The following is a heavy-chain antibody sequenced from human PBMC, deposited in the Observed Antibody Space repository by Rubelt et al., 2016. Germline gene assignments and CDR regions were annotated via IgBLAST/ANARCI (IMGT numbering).Heavy chain of an antibody. J-gene: IGHJ4*02. CDR2: VYYTGSA. D-gene: IGHD2-2*01. CDR1: GASIGGSSYY. V-gene: IGHV4-39*01. CDR3: ARHGVAPWLNYADY. Sequence: QLQVQESGPGLVKPSETLSLTCTVSGASIGGSSYYWGWIRQPPGEGLEWIGTVYYTGSANYNPSLRSRVTISVDTPKNQFAQRVSSLTAADTAIYYCARHGVAPWLNYADYWGQGTLVTVSS.